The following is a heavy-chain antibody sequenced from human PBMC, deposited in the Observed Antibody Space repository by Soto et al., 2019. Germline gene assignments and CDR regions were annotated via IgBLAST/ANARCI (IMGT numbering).Heavy chain of an antibody. V-gene: IGHV1-18*01. J-gene: IGHJ3*02. CDR1: GYTFTSYG. Sequence: ASVKVSCKASGYTFTSYGISWVRQAPGQGLEWMGWISAYNGNTNYAQKLQGRVTMTTDTSTSTAYMELRSLRSDDTVVYYCARALGSGSYYGDAFDIWGQGTMVTVSS. D-gene: IGHD3-10*01. CDR2: ISAYNGNT. CDR3: ARALGSGSYYGDAFDI.